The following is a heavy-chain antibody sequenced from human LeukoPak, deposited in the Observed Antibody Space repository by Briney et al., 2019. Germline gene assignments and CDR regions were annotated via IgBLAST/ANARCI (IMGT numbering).Heavy chain of an antibody. D-gene: IGHD3-9*01. CDR1: GYTFTSYD. Sequence: SVKVSCKASGYTFTSYDINWVRQAPGQGLEWMGRIIPILGIANYAQKFQGRVTITADKSTSTAYMELSSLRSEDTAVYYCARQDYDILTGYYKGNWFDPWGQGTLVTVSS. CDR2: IIPILGIA. CDR3: ARQDYDILTGYYKGNWFDP. V-gene: IGHV1-69*04. J-gene: IGHJ5*02.